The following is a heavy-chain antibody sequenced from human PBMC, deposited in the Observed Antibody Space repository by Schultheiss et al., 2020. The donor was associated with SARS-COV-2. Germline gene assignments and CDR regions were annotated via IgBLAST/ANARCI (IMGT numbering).Heavy chain of an antibody. J-gene: IGHJ5*02. D-gene: IGHD2/OR15-2a*01. CDR3: AGLRATFNGDYFLYFDP. CDR1: GDSIATSDYY. Sequence: SETLSLTCTVSGDSIATSDYYWAWIRQSPGQGLAWIATLYYTGRSSYNPSLSSRIITSVDTSKNQFSLKLTSMTATDTAVYFCAGLRATFNGDYFLYFDPWGLGSLVTGSS. CDR2: LYYTGRS. V-gene: IGHV4-39*01.